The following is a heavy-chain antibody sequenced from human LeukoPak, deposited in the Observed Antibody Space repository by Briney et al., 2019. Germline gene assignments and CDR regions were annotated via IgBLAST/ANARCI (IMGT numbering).Heavy chain of an antibody. CDR2: IYYSGTT. D-gene: IGHD6-13*01. Sequence: TSETLSPTCTISGGSISSYYWSWIRQPPGKGLEWIGYIYYSGTTNYNPSLKSRVTISVDTSKNQFSLKLSSVTAADTAVYYCARGVYIAAAQYGYWGQGTLVTVSS. CDR3: ARGVYIAAAQYGY. J-gene: IGHJ4*02. CDR1: GGSISSYY. V-gene: IGHV4-59*01.